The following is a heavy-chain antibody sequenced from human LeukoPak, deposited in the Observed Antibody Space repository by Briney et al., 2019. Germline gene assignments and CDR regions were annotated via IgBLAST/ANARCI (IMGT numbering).Heavy chain of an antibody. CDR3: ARGVGSSWPTNFDY. Sequence: SETLSLTCAVYGGSFSGYYGSWIRQPPGKGLEWIGEINHSGSTNYNPSLKSRVTISVDTSKNQFSLKLSSVTAADTAVYYCARGVGSSWPTNFDYWGQGTLVTVSS. CDR1: GGSFSGYY. D-gene: IGHD6-13*01. CDR2: INHSGST. J-gene: IGHJ4*02. V-gene: IGHV4-34*01.